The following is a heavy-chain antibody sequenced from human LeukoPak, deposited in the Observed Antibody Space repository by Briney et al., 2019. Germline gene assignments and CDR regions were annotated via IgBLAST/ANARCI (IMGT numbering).Heavy chain of an antibody. V-gene: IGHV3-23*01. CDR3: VKGDEN. Sequence: GGSLRLSCAASGFIFSHHGMNWVRQAPGKGLEWVSGIRTDGVTTYYADSVKGRFIISRDNSKNTVYLQMNSLSAEDAAVYYCVKGDENWGQGTLVTVSS. J-gene: IGHJ4*02. CDR1: GFIFSHHG. CDR2: IRTDGVTT.